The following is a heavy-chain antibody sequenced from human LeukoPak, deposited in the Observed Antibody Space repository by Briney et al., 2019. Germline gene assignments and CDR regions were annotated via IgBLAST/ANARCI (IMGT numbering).Heavy chain of an antibody. D-gene: IGHD3-10*01. CDR1: GYTFTNYG. CDR3: ARDHNVSLWFGELGEYFQH. J-gene: IGHJ1*01. Sequence: GASVKVSCKASGYTFTNYGISWVRQAPGQGLEWMGWINPNSGGTNYAQKFQGRVTMTRDTSISTAYMELSRLRSDDTAVYYCARDHNVSLWFGELGEYFQHWGQGTLVTVSS. V-gene: IGHV1-2*02. CDR2: INPNSGGT.